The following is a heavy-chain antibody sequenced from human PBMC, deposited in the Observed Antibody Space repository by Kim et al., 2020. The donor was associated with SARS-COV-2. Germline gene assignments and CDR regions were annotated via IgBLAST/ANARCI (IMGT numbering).Heavy chain of an antibody. CDR3: ARSLWSWYSGSYSAAYYYYGMDV. J-gene: IGHJ6*04. D-gene: IGHD1-26*01. V-gene: IGHV5-51*01. CDR2: IYPGDSDT. CDR1: GYSFTSYW. Sequence: GESLKISCKGSGYSFTSYWIGWVRQMPGKGLEWMGIIYPGDSDTRYSPSFQGQVTISADKSISTAYLQWSSLKASDTAMYYCARSLWSWYSGSYSAAYYYYGMDVWGKGTTVTVSA.